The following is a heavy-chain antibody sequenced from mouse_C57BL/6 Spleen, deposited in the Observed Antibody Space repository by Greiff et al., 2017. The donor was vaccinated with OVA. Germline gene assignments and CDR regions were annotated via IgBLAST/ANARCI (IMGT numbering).Heavy chain of an antibody. D-gene: IGHD4-1*01. V-gene: IGHV3-6*01. CDR3: ARDNWDEGYYAMDY. J-gene: IGHJ4*01. CDR1: GYSITSGYY. CDR2: ISYDGSN. Sequence: EVQRVESGPGLVKPSQSLSLTCSVTGYSITSGYYWNWIRQFPGNKLEWMGYISYDGSNNYNPSLKNRISITRDTSKNQFFLKLNSVTTEDTATYYCARDNWDEGYYAMDYWGQGTSVTVSS.